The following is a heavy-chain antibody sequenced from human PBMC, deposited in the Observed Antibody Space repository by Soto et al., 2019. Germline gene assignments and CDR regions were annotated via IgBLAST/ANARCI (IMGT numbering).Heavy chain of an antibody. CDR3: AREMGACSDSSCYPGPYDS. V-gene: IGHV3-48*02. J-gene: IGHJ5*02. D-gene: IGHD3-16*01. CDR1: EFTLTSYS. CDR2: ITSKSTTI. Sequence: PGGSLRLSCAAYEFTLTSYSMNWVRQAPGQGLEWVSYITSKSTTIKYADSVKGRFTVSRDNAKNSLYLQLNSLRDEDTAVYYCAREMGACSDSSCYPGPYDSWGQGTLVT.